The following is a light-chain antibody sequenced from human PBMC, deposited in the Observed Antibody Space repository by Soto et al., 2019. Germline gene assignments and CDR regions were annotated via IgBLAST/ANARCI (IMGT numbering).Light chain of an antibody. Sequence: EIVLTQSPATLSLSPGESATLSCRASQSISSYLAWYQQKPGQAPRLLVYDASNRVTAIPARFSGSGSGTDFTLTISSLEPEDFAVYFCQQRGNWPPTFGGGTKVEIE. CDR3: QQRGNWPPT. V-gene: IGKV3-11*01. CDR1: QSISSY. CDR2: DAS. J-gene: IGKJ4*01.